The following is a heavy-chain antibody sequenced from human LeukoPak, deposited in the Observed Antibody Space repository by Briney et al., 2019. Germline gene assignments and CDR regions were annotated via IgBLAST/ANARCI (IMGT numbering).Heavy chain of an antibody. J-gene: IGHJ4*02. Sequence: SETLSLTCALYGGSFSGYYWSWIRHPPGKGLEWIWDINQSGSTKYHPSLKSRLTISVNKSKNHFSLRLTSVTPAHTAAYYCARGRTLSGSYYLFDYWGQGTLVTVSS. D-gene: IGHD1-26*01. CDR3: ARGRTLSGSYYLFDY. CDR2: INQSGST. V-gene: IGHV4-34*01. CDR1: GGSFSGYY.